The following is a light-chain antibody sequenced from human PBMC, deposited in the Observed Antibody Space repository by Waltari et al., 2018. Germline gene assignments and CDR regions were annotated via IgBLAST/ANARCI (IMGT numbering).Light chain of an antibody. CDR1: QSLLYSSNNKNY. V-gene: IGKV4-1*01. CDR2: WAS. J-gene: IGKJ2*03. Sequence: DIVMTQSPDSLAVSLGERVTINCKSSQSLLYSSNNKNYLAWYQQKPGQAPKLLIYWASTREYGVPNRFSGSGSGTDFTLTISGLQAEDVAVYYCQQHYSSPYSFGQGTKVESK. CDR3: QQHYSSPYS.